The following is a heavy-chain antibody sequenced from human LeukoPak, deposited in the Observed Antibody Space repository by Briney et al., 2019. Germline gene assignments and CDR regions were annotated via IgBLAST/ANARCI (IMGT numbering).Heavy chain of an antibody. CDR3: ARLGSQGGVAALDY. J-gene: IGHJ4*02. CDR1: GLTFSSYW. Sequence: GESLRLSCAASGLTFSSYWMHWVRQAPGKGLVWVSRINSDGSSTSYADSVKGRFTISSDNAKNTLYLQMNSLRAEDTAVYYCARLGSQGGVAALDYWGQGTLVTVSS. V-gene: IGHV3-74*01. CDR2: INSDGSST. D-gene: IGHD6-25*01.